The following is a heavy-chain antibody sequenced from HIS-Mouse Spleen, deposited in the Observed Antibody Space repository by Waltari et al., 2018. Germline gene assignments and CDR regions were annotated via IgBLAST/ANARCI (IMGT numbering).Heavy chain of an antibody. CDR2: IDYSGST. J-gene: IGHJ2*01. CDR1: GRSIRSSLYY. Sequence: QLQLQESGPGLVKPSETLSLTCTVSGRSIRSSLYYSAWIRPPPGKGREWIGSIDYSGSTYYNPSLKSRVTISVDTSKNQFSLKLSSVTAADTAVYYCAREIPYSSSWYDWYFDLWGRGTLVTVSS. V-gene: IGHV4-39*07. D-gene: IGHD6-13*01. CDR3: AREIPYSSSWYDWYFDL.